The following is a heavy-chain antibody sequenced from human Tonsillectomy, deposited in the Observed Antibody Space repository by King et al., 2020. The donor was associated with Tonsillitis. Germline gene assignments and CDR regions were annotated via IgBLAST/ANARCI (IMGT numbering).Heavy chain of an antibody. V-gene: IGHV3-33*01. Sequence: QLVESGGGVVQPGRSLRLSCAASGFPFSRYGMHWVRQAPGRGLEWVAVIWYDGSNKYYADSVKGRFTISRDNSNNTLYLQMNSLRAEDTAVYYCARDKRDCSGSSCYSPLFDYWGQGTLVTVSS. J-gene: IGHJ4*02. D-gene: IGHD2-15*01. CDR1: GFPFSRYG. CDR2: IWYDGSNK. CDR3: ARDKRDCSGSSCYSPLFDY.